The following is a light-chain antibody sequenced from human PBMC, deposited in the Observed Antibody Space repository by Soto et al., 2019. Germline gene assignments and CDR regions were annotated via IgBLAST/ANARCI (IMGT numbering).Light chain of an antibody. Sequence: AIRMTQSPSSLSASTGDRVTITCRASQDISNYLVWYQQKPGKAPKVLIHAASTLQGGVSSRFSGSGSGTDFTLTINGLQSEDFATYYCQHYYAYPWTFGQGTQVEV. CDR1: QDISNY. CDR3: QHYYAYPWT. V-gene: IGKV1-8*01. J-gene: IGKJ1*01. CDR2: AAS.